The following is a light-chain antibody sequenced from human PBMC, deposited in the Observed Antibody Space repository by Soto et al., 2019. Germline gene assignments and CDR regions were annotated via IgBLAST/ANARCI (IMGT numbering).Light chain of an antibody. CDR2: GNR. CDR3: QSYDNSHVV. CDR1: SSNIGAGYD. J-gene: IGLJ2*01. V-gene: IGLV1-40*01. Sequence: QSVLTQPPSVSGAPGQRVTISCTGSSSNIGAGYDVQWYQQLPGTAPKLLIYGNRNRPSGVPDRFSGSKSGTSASRAIPGLQAEDEAYYYCQSYDNSHVVFGGGTKLTVL.